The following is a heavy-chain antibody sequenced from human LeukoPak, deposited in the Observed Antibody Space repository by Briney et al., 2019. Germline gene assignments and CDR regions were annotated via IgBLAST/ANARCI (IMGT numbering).Heavy chain of an antibody. CDR3: ARCAVRSQWRGRHYYYMDV. CDR1: GFTFSSYE. CDR2: ITGTGSTR. V-gene: IGHV3-48*03. D-gene: IGHD6-19*01. Sequence: GGSLRLSCAASGFTFSSYEMNWVRQAPGKGLEWVSYITGTGSTRYYADSVKGRFTISRDNSKNTVYLQINSLRAEDTALYYCARCAVRSQWRGRHYYYMDVWGKGTTVTISS. J-gene: IGHJ6*03.